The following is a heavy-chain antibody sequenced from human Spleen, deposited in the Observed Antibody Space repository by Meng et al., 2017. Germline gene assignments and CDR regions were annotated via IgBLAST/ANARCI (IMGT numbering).Heavy chain of an antibody. D-gene: IGHD3-16*02. CDR1: GVTFSSYS. CDR3: ARVRGYDYVWGSYRQTMFDY. CDR2: ISSSSSYI. J-gene: IGHJ4*02. Sequence: EVQLVESGGGLVKPGGSLRVSCAACGVTFSSYSMNWVRQAPGKGLEWVSSISSSSSYIYYADSVKGRFTISRDNAKNSLYLQMNSLRAEDTAVYYCARVRGYDYVWGSYRQTMFDYWGQGTLVTVSS. V-gene: IGHV3-21*01.